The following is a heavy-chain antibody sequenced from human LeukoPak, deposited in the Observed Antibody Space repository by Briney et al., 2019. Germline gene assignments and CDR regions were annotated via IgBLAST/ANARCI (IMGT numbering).Heavy chain of an antibody. Sequence: GGSLRLSCVVSGFEFSIHDMSWGRQAPGKGPEWVSSISGRGTDTYYRASVKGRFTISRDTSKNTLYMQMNNLRVEDTALYYCVKGFHFDWWGQGTLVTVSS. J-gene: IGHJ4*02. V-gene: IGHV3-23*01. CDR1: GFEFSIHD. CDR3: VKGFHFDW. CDR2: ISGRGTDT.